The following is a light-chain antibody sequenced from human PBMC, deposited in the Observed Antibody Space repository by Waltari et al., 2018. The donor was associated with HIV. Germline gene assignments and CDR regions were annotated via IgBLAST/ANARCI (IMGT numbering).Light chain of an antibody. CDR2: EVS. CDR1: IRSVGSYNL. J-gene: IGLJ3*02. Sequence: QSALTQPASVSGSPGQSITIPCTGTIRSVGSYNLVAWYQQHPGKAPQLMIYEVSKRPSGVSNRFSGSKSGNTASLTSSGLQAEDEADYYCCSYAGSWVFGGGTKLTVL. V-gene: IGLV2-23*02. CDR3: CSYAGSWV.